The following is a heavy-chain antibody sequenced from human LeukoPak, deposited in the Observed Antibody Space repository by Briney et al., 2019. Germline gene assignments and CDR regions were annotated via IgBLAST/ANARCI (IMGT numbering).Heavy chain of an antibody. CDR1: GFTFSNYA. Sequence: AGGSLRLSCAASGFTFSNYAMSWVRQAPGKGLEWVSAISGSGGSTYYADSVKGRFTISRDNSKNTLYLQMNSLRAEDTAVYFCAKSRSGSANWALQIFDNWGQGTLVTVSS. CDR2: ISGSGGST. V-gene: IGHV3-23*01. D-gene: IGHD1-1*01. J-gene: IGHJ4*02. CDR3: AKSRSGSANWALQIFDN.